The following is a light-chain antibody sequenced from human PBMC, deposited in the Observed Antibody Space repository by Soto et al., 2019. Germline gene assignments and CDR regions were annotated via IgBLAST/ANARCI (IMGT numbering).Light chain of an antibody. J-gene: IGLJ1*01. CDR1: RSDVGSFNL. Sequence: QPASVTGSPGQSITISCTGTRSDVGSFNLVSWYQQHPGKAPKLMIYEGTKRPSGVSNRFSGSKSGNTASLTISGLQADDEADYYCCSYAGATTYVFGTGTKLTVL. CDR2: EGT. CDR3: CSYAGATTYV. V-gene: IGLV2-23*01.